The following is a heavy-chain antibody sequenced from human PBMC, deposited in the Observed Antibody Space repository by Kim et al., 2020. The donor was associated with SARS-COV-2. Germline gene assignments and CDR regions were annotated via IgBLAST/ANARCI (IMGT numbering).Heavy chain of an antibody. Sequence: IYYADSVKGRCTIARDNAKNSLYLQMKSLRDEDTAVCYCARVVGATAPGYWGQGTLVTVSS. V-gene: IGHV3-48*02. D-gene: IGHD1-26*01. CDR3: ARVVGATAPGY. J-gene: IGHJ4*02. CDR2: I.